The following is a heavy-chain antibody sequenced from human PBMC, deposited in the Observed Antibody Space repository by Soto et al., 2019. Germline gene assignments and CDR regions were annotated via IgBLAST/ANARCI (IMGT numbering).Heavy chain of an antibody. D-gene: IGHD3-22*01. V-gene: IGHV3-53*01. CDR3: ASHSYDSSGYYYILDY. J-gene: IGHJ4*02. CDR1: GFTVSSNY. CDR2: IYSGGTT. Sequence: GGSLRLSCAASGFTVSSNYMSWVRQAPGKGLEWVSVIYSGGTTYYADSVKGRFTISRDNSKNTLYLQMNSLRAEDTAVYYCASHSYDSSGYYYILDYWGQGTLVTVSS.